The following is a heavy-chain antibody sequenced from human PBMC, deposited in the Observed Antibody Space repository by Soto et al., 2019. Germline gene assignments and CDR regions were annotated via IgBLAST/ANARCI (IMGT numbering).Heavy chain of an antibody. CDR1: GFTVSSYP. D-gene: IGHD3-22*01. J-gene: IGHJ4*02. Sequence: GGSLRLSCAASGFTVSSYPMHWVRQAPGKGLEWVAIISYDGSNKSYADSVKGRFTISRDNSKNTLYLQMNSLRAEDTAMYYCGSSGYYLKIYFDYWGQGTLVTVS. CDR2: ISYDGSNK. V-gene: IGHV3-30-3*01. CDR3: GSSGYYLKIYFDY.